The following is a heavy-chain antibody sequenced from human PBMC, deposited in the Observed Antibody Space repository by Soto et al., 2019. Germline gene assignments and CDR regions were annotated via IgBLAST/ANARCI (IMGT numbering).Heavy chain of an antibody. CDR2: IIPIFGTA. J-gene: IGHJ6*02. D-gene: IGHD3-3*01. V-gene: IGHV1-69*13. CDR3: ARGTERSQSYYDFWSGRPYGMDV. Sequence: SVKVSCKASGGTFSSYAISWVRQAPGQGLEWMGGIIPIFGTANYAQKFQGRVTITADESTSTAYMELSSLRSEDTAVYYCARGTERSQSYYDFWSGRPYGMDVWG. CDR1: GGTFSSYA.